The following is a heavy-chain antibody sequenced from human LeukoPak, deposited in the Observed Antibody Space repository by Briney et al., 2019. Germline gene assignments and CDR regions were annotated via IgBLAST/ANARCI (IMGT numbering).Heavy chain of an antibody. Sequence: SETLSLTCTVSGGSISSSSYYWGWIRQPPGKGLEWIGSIYYSGSTYYNPSLKSRVTISVDTSKNQFSLKLSSVTAADTAVYYCAEPESGYWGQGTLVTVSS. D-gene: IGHD1-14*01. CDR2: IYYSGST. CDR1: GGSISSSSYY. V-gene: IGHV4-39*01. J-gene: IGHJ4*02. CDR3: AEPESGY.